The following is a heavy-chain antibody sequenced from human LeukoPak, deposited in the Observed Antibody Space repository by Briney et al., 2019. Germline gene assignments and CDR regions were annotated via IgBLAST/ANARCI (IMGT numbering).Heavy chain of an antibody. V-gene: IGHV3-23*01. J-gene: IGHJ4*02. CDR2: IFPSGGEI. CDR3: ARDRRDYITAYFDY. Sequence: GGSLRLSCAASGFTFSTFAMIWVRQPPGKGLEWVSSIFPSGGEIHYADSVRGRFTISRDNSKSTLSLQMNSLRAEDTAVYYCARDRRDYITAYFDYWGQGTLVTVSS. D-gene: IGHD1-14*01. CDR1: GFTFSTFA.